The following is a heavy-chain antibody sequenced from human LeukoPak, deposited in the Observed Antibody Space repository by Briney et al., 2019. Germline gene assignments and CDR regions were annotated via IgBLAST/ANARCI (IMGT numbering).Heavy chain of an antibody. CDR1: GGSISSGGYY. CDR2: INHSGST. V-gene: IGHV4-39*07. Sequence: KTSETLSLTCTVSGGSISSGGYYWSWIRQPPGKGLEWIGEINHSGSTNYNPSLKSRVTISVDTSKNQFSLKLSSVTAADTAVYYCAKARLLWFGELQHIWFDPWGQGTLVTVSS. D-gene: IGHD3-10*01. J-gene: IGHJ5*02. CDR3: AKARLLWFGELQHIWFDP.